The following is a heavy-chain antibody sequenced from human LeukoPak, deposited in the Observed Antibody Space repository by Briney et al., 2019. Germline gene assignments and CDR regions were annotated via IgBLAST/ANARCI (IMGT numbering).Heavy chain of an antibody. CDR1: EFTFSSHA. V-gene: IGHV3-33*08. Sequence: PGTSLRLSCAASEFTFSSHAMHWVRQAPGKGLEWVAVIWYDGSNKYYADSVKGRFTISRDKSKNTLSLEMNSLRAEDTAVYYCARDAQGLGVVRGPTLDFWGQGTLVTVSS. CDR3: ARDAQGLGVVRGPTLDF. D-gene: IGHD3-10*01. CDR2: IWYDGSNK. J-gene: IGHJ4*02.